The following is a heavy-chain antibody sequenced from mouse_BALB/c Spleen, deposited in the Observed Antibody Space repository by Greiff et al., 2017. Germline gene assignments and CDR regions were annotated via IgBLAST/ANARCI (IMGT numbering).Heavy chain of an antibody. CDR2: IWGDGST. V-gene: IGHV2-6-7*01. CDR3: ARAVTVVARDYYAMDY. D-gene: IGHD1-1*01. J-gene: IGHJ4*01. CDR1: GFSLTGYG. Sequence: VQLKESGPGLVAPSQSLSITCTVSGFSLTGYGVNWVRQPPGKGLEWLGMIWGDGSTDDNSALKSRLSISKDNSKGQVFLKMNSLQTDDTARYYCARAVTVVARDYYAMDYWGQGTSVTVSS.